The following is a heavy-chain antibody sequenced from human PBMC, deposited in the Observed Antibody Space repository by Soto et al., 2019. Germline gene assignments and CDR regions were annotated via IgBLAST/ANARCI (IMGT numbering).Heavy chain of an antibody. CDR1: GFTFSNYA. Sequence: EVQLLESGGGLVQPGGSLRLSCAASGFTFSNYAMTWLRQARGKGLEWVSTINTSGGNTQYADSAKGRFSVSRDNSKNTLSLQMTSLRAEDTAVYYCTKDWQHDSWGQGTLVTVSS. CDR2: INTSGGNT. CDR3: TKDWQHDS. D-gene: IGHD6-13*01. J-gene: IGHJ5*01. V-gene: IGHV3-23*01.